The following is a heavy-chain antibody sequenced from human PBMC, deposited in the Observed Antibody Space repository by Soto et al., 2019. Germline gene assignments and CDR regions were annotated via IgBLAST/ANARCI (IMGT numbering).Heavy chain of an antibody. CDR2: IIPVFGRG. D-gene: IGHD3-16*01. V-gene: IGHV1-69*01. CDR1: GGTFSSRA. Sequence: QVQLVQSGPEVKKTGTSVKVSCKASGGTFSSRAISWVRQAPGQGLEWMGGIIPVFGRGNYAEKFQDRVTITADESTGTVDMELSSLRSEDTALYYCANSRGGTFLGYHGMDIW. CDR3: ANSRGGTFLGYHGMDI. J-gene: IGHJ6*01.